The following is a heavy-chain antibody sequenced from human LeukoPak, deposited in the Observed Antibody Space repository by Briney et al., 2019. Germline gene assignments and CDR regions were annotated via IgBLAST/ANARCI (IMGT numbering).Heavy chain of an antibody. Sequence: PSETLCLTCTVSGGSISTYYWSWIRQPPGKGLEWIGYIYYSGSTNYNPSLKSRITISVDTSRNQFSLSLSSVTAADTAVYYCARGTVQMGMGERYFDNWGQGSMVSVSP. V-gene: IGHV4-59*01. J-gene: IGHJ4*02. CDR3: ARGTVQMGMGERYFDN. CDR1: GGSISTYY. CDR2: IYYSGST. D-gene: IGHD1-1*01.